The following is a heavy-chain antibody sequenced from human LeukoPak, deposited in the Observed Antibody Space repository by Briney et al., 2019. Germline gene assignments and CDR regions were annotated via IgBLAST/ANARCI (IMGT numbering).Heavy chain of an antibody. CDR1: GFTLSTYV. Sequence: GGSLRLSCAASGFTLSTYVMYWVRQAPGKGLEWVSSLSGNSGSTNYADSVKGRFTVSRDNSKNTLYLQMNSLRAGDTAVYYCAKGGSDSNYYYYGMDVWGQGTTVTVSS. V-gene: IGHV3-23*01. J-gene: IGHJ6*02. CDR2: LSGNSGST. CDR3: AKGGSDSNYYYYGMDV. D-gene: IGHD2-15*01.